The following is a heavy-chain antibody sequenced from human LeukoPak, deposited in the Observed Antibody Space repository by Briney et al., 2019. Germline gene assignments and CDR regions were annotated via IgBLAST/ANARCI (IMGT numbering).Heavy chain of an antibody. V-gene: IGHV4-4*02. CDR3: ARVRIVVVTASYYFDY. D-gene: IGHD2-21*02. CDR2: IYHSGST. Sequence: SETLSLTCDVSGGSISSSNWWSWVRQPPGKGLEWIGEIYHSGSTNYNPSLKSRVTISVDKSKNQFSLKLSSVTAADTAVYYCARVRIVVVTASYYFDYWGQGTLVTVSS. CDR1: GGSISSSNW. J-gene: IGHJ4*02.